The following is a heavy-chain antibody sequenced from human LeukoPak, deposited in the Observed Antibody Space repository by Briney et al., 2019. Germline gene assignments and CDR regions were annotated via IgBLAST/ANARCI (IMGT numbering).Heavy chain of an antibody. CDR3: ARERGVAEPEPFDS. Sequence: PSETLSVTCTVSGGCISSSSYYWGWIRQPPGKGLEGRGCIYYSGSNFYNPSLKWRVTISVHPSKNQFSLELSSVTAAATAVYYCARERGVAEPEPFDSWGQGTLVTAS. CDR2: IYYSGSN. CDR1: GGCISSSSYY. V-gene: IGHV4-39*07. J-gene: IGHJ4*02. D-gene: IGHD3-10*01.